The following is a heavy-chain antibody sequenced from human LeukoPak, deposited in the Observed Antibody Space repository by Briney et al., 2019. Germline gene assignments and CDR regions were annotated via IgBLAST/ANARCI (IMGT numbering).Heavy chain of an antibody. CDR1: GGSISSYY. CDR2: IYYSGST. V-gene: IGHV4-59*01. CDR3: ARSRTAYYRYFDS. D-gene: IGHD3-22*01. Sequence: SETLSLTCTVSGGSISSYYWSWIRQPPGKGLEWIGHIYYSGSTNYNPSLKSRVTISVDTSKNQFSLKLSSVTAADTAVYYCARSRTAYYRYFDSWGQGTLVTVSS. J-gene: IGHJ4*02.